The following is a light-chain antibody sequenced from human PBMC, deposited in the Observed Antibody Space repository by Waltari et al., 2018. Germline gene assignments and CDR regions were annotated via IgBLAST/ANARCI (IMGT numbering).Light chain of an antibody. CDR1: ISDVGRFNL. V-gene: IGLV2-23*02. J-gene: IGLJ3*02. CDR2: EVS. Sequence: QSALTQPASISGSPGQSITISCAGTISDVGRFNLVSWYQHHPGQAPKLMIFEVSQRPSGISDRFSGSKSGNTASLTISGLQAEDEANYYCCSYARSKVGLCGGGTKLTVL. CDR3: CSYARSKVGL.